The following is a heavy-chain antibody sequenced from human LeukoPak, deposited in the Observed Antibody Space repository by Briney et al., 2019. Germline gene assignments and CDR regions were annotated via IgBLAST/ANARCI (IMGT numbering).Heavy chain of an antibody. CDR2: FDPEDGET. D-gene: IGHD3-22*01. CDR3: ATLPYYDSSGYYLASLRQYYFDY. V-gene: IGHV1-24*01. CDR1: GYTFTSYG. J-gene: IGHJ4*02. Sequence: ASVKVSCKASGYTFTSYGISWVRQAPGKGLEWMGGFDPEDGETIYAQKFQGRVTMTEDTSTDTAYMELSSLRSEDTAVYYCATLPYYDSSGYYLASLRQYYFDYWGQGTLVTVSS.